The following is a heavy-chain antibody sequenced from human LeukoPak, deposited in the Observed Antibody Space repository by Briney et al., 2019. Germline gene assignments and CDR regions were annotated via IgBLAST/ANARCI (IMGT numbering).Heavy chain of an antibody. CDR2: LGYAGGNE. J-gene: IGHJ4*02. CDR3: VKDDRYYYDSSGYPS. V-gene: IGHV3-30*18. D-gene: IGHD3-22*01. Sequence: GGSLRLSCAASGFSFSTYGMHWVRQAPGKGLEWVAVLGYAGGNEYYADSVKGRFTISRDNSKNTVFLQMSSLRTEDTAVYFCVKDDRYYYDSSGYPSWGQGTLVTVSS. CDR1: GFSFSTYG.